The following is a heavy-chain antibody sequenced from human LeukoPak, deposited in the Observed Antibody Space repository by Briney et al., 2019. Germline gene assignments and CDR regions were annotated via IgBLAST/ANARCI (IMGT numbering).Heavy chain of an antibody. CDR2: IKQDGSEK. CDR1: GFTFSNYF. CDR3: ARDDEILRFDP. Sequence: GGSLRLSCAASGFTFSNYFMSWVRQAPGKGLEWVANIKQDGSEKYYVDSAKGRFTISRDNAKNSLYLQMNSLRAEDTAVYYCARDDEILRFDPWGQGTLVTVSS. V-gene: IGHV3-7*01. J-gene: IGHJ5*02.